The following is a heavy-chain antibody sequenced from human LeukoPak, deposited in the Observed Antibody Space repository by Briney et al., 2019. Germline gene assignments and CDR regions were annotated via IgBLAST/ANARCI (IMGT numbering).Heavy chain of an antibody. CDR1: GFTFSSNW. D-gene: IGHD1-1*01. CDR2: INPDGSVK. V-gene: IGHV3-7*01. CDR3: AKLLGTATRYDY. J-gene: IGHJ4*02. Sequence: GGSLRLSSAASGFTFSSNWMSWVRQAPGKGLELLASINPDGSVKHHVESVKGRFTICRDNAKTSLFLQISTLRAEDTAVYYCAKLLGTATRYDYWGQGTLVIVSS.